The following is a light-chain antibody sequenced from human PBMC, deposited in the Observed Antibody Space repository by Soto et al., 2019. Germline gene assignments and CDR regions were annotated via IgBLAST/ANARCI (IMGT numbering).Light chain of an antibody. J-gene: IGLJ2*01. Sequence: QTVVTQPPSVSGAPGQRVTISCTGSRSNIGAGYDVHWYQQLPGTAPKLLIYGNSNRPSGVPDRFSGSKSGTSASLAITGLQAEDEADYYCQSYDSSLEVFGGGTKLTVL. V-gene: IGLV1-40*01. CDR2: GNS. CDR1: RSNIGAGYD. CDR3: QSYDSSLEV.